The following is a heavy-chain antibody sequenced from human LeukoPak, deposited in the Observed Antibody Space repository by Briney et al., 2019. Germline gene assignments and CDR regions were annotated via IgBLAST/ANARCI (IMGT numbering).Heavy chain of an antibody. V-gene: IGHV3-66*04. Sequence: GGSLRLSCAASGFTFSSYSMNWVRQAPGKGLEWVSVIYSGGSTYYADSVKGRFTISRDNSKNTLYLQMNSLRAEDTAVYYCASQSGYYPTYYFDYWGQGTLVTVSS. CDR1: GFTFSSYS. D-gene: IGHD3-22*01. J-gene: IGHJ4*02. CDR3: ASQSGYYPTYYFDY. CDR2: IYSGGST.